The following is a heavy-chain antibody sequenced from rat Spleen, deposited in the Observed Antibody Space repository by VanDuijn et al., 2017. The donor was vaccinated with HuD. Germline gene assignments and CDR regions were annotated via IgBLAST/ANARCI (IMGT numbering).Heavy chain of an antibody. CDR1: GFTFSDYT. V-gene: IGHV5S10*01. Sequence: EVQLVESGGGLVQPGRSLKLSCVASGFTFSDYTMAWVRQAPKKGLEWVAAIVDDGSNTFYRDSVKGRFTISRDNAKSTLYLQMDSLRSEDTATYYCTTGERGFAYWGQGTLVTVSS. CDR3: TTGERGFAY. CDR2: IVDDGSNT. J-gene: IGHJ3*01.